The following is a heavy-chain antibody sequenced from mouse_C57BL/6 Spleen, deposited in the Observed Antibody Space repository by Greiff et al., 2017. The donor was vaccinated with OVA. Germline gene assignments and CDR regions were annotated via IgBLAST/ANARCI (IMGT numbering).Heavy chain of an antibody. Sequence: QVQLKESGAELVRPGASVKLSCKASGYTFTDYYINWVKQRPGQGLEWIARIYPGSGNTYYNEKFKGKATLTAEKSSSTAYMQLSSLTSEDSAVYFCARELGDYWGQGTTLTVSS. V-gene: IGHV1-76*01. CDR1: GYTFTDYY. J-gene: IGHJ2*01. D-gene: IGHD4-1*01. CDR3: ARELGDY. CDR2: IYPGSGNT.